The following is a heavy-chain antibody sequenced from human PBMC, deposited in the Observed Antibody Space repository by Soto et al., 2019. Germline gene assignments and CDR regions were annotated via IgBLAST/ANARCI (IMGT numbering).Heavy chain of an antibody. CDR3: ARDRYDFWSGYSMEESHWYFDL. CDR2: IYYSGST. D-gene: IGHD3-3*01. Sequence: QVQLQESGPGLVKPSQTLSLTCTVSGGSISSGGYYWSWIRQHPGKGLEWIGYIYYSGSTYYNPSLRSRVTISVDTSKNQFSLKLSSVTAADTAVYYCARDRYDFWSGYSMEESHWYFDLWGRGTLVTVSS. CDR1: GGSISSGGYY. V-gene: IGHV4-31*03. J-gene: IGHJ2*01.